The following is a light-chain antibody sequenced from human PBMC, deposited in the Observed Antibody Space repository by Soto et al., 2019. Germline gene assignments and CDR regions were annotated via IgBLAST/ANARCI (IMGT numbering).Light chain of an antibody. Sequence: AIQLTQSPSSLSASVGDRVTITCRASQGISSALAWYQHKPGRAPRLLIYDASSLQSGVSSRFSGSGSGTDFTLTISSLQPDDFATYYCQQFQSYALTFGERTKLEIK. CDR1: QGISSA. CDR3: QQFQSYALT. CDR2: DAS. J-gene: IGKJ4*01. V-gene: IGKV1-13*02.